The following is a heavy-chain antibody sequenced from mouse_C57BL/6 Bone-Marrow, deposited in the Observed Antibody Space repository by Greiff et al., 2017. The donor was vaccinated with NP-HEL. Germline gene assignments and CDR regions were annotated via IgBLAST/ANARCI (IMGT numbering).Heavy chain of an antibody. CDR1: GYTFTDYY. D-gene: IGHD2-2*01. CDR2: INPNNGGT. Sequence: EVQLHQSGPELVKPGASVKISCKASGYTFTDYYMNWVKQSHGKSLEWIGDINPNNGGTSYNQKFKGKATLTVDNSSRTADMELLSLPSEDSAVYYCARLAWLPAWFAYWGQGTLVTVSA. CDR3: ARLAWLPAWFAY. V-gene: IGHV1-26*01. J-gene: IGHJ3*01.